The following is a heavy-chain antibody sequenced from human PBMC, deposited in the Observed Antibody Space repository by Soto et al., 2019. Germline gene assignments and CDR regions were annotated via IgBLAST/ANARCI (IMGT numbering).Heavy chain of an antibody. CDR3: AGGHDPPDYLDY. CDR1: GGSISSGGYY. CDR2: IYYSGST. V-gene: IGHV4-31*03. J-gene: IGHJ4*02. Sequence: SETLSLTCTVSGGSISSGGYYWSWIRQHPGKGLEWIGYIYYSGSTYYNPSLKSRVTISVDTSKNQFSLKLSSVTAADTAVYYCAGGHDPPDYLDYRGQGTLVTVSS. D-gene: IGHD5-12*01.